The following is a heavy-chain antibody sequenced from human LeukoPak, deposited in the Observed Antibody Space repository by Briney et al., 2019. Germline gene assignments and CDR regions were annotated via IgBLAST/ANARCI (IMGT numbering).Heavy chain of an antibody. CDR3: AKSYYGSGSGYYDY. J-gene: IGHJ4*02. D-gene: IGHD3-22*01. CDR1: GFTFSSYA. V-gene: IGHV3-23*01. Sequence: GGSLRLSCAASGFTFSSYAMSWVRQAPGKGLEWVSAISGSGGSTYYADSVKGRFTISRDNSKNTLYLQMNSLRAEDTAVYYYAKSYYGSGSGYYDYWGQGTLVTVSS. CDR2: ISGSGGST.